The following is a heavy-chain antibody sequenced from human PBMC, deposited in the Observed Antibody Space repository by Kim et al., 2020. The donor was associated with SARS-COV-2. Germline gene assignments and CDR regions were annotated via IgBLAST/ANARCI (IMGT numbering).Heavy chain of an antibody. CDR1: GYTFTSYG. Sequence: ASVKVSCKASGYTFTSYGISWVRQAPGQGLEWMGWISAYNGNTNYAQKLQGRVTMTTDTSTSTAYMELRSLRSDDTAVYYCARGGTSCYTRLGCYYYGMDVWGQGTTVTVSS. CDR3: ARGGTSCYTRLGCYYYGMDV. J-gene: IGHJ6*02. V-gene: IGHV1-18*01. CDR2: ISAYNGNT. D-gene: IGHD2-2*02.